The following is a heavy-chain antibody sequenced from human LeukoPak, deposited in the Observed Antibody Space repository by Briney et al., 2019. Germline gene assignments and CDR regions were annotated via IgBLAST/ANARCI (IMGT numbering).Heavy chain of an antibody. J-gene: IGHJ4*02. CDR2: VWYDGSKQ. CDR3: AKDLRTGDFDF. V-gene: IGHV3-33*06. CDR1: GFTFSNYG. Sequence: GRSLRLSWAASGFTFSNYGMHWVRQAPGKGLEWVAIVWYDGSKQFYADSVKGRFTISRDNSKNTLYLLMNSLRAEDTAVYYCAKDLRTGDFDFWGQGTLVTVSS. D-gene: IGHD7-27*01.